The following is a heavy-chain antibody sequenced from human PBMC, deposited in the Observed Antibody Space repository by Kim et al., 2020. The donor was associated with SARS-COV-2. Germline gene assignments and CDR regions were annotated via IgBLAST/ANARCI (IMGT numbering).Heavy chain of an antibody. D-gene: IGHD6-13*01. Sequence: GESLKISCKGSGYSFTSYWIGWVRQMPGKGLGWMGIIYPVDSDTRYSTSFQGQVTISADNSISTAYLQWSSLTASDTAMYYCTSSPSFKHRSSWYCCGQG. J-gene: IGHJ4*02. V-gene: IGHV5-51*01. CDR2: IYPVDSDT. CDR1: GYSFTSYW. CDR3: TSSPSFKHRSSWYC.